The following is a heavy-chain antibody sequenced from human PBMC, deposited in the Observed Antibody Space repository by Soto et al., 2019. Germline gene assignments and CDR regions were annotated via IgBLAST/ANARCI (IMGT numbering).Heavy chain of an antibody. J-gene: IGHJ5*02. Sequence: ASETLSLTCAVYCGSFSGYFWSWIRQPPGKGLEWIGETNHSGRTNYNPSLKSRVTISGDTSKNQISLKLSSVTAADTAVYYCARGINYLDSSGYYRFDPWGQGTLVTVSS. CDR3: ARGINYLDSSGYYRFDP. CDR2: TNHSGRT. D-gene: IGHD3-22*01. V-gene: IGHV4-34*01. CDR1: CGSFSGYF.